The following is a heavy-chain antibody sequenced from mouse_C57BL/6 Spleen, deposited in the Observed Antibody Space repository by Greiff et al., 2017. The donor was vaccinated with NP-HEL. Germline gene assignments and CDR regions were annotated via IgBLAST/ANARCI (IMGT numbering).Heavy chain of an antibody. CDR1: GYTFTSYW. CDR3: ARRGGNYEDYAMDY. CDR2: IYPSDSET. D-gene: IGHD2-1*01. Sequence: QVQLQQPGAELVRPGSSVKLSCKASGYTFTSYWMDWVKQRPGQGLEWIGNIYPSDSETHYNQKFKDKATLTVDKSSSTAYMQLSSLTSEDSAVYYCARRGGNYEDYAMDYWGQGTSVTVSS. J-gene: IGHJ4*01. V-gene: IGHV1-61*01.